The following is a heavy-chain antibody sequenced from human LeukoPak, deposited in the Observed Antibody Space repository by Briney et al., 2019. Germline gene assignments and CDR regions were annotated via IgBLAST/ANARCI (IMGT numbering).Heavy chain of an antibody. CDR1: GGTFSSYA. Sequence: SVKVSCKXSGGTFSSYAISWVRQAPGQGLEWMGRIIPIFGTANYAQKFQGRVTITTDESTSTAYMELSSLRSEDTAVYYCASLDYYDSSNWGQGTLVTVSS. CDR2: IIPIFGTA. V-gene: IGHV1-69*05. J-gene: IGHJ4*02. D-gene: IGHD3-22*01. CDR3: ASLDYYDSSN.